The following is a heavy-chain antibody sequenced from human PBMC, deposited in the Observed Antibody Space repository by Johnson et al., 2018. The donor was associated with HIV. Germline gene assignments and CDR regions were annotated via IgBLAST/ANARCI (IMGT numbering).Heavy chain of an antibody. CDR1: GFRFDDYG. CDR2: INWNGDST. Sequence: VQLVESGGGVVRPGGSLRLSCAASGFRFDDYGMTWVRQAPGKGLEWVSGINWNGDSTGYADSVKGRFTISRDNAKNSLYLQMNSLRAEDTALYYCARFGRGGSHACDIWGQGTMVTVSS. CDR3: ARFGRGGSHACDI. V-gene: IGHV3-20*04. D-gene: IGHD5-24*01. J-gene: IGHJ3*02.